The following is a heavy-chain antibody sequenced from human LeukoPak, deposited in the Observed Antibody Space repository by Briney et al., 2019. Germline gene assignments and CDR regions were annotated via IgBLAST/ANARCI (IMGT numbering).Heavy chain of an antibody. CDR1: GFTLSSYW. CDR3: VSFYETN. CDR2: IKSDGSDT. J-gene: IGHJ4*02. D-gene: IGHD2-2*01. V-gene: IGHV3-74*01. Sequence: GGSLRLSCAASGFTLSSYWMHWVRQVPGKGLVWVSRIKSDGSDTRYADSVKGRFTISKDNAKNTVYLQMNNLRTEDTAVYYCVSFYETNWGRGTLVTVSS.